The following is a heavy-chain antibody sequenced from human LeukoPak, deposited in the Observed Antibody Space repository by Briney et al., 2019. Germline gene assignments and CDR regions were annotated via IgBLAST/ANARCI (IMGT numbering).Heavy chain of an antibody. V-gene: IGHV3-33*08. CDR2: IWYDGSSK. CDR3: ARDPYDSSGYYSPGY. D-gene: IGHD3-22*01. J-gene: IGHJ4*02. CDR1: GFTFSSYG. Sequence: PGGSLRLSCAASGFTFSSYGMHWVRQAPGKGLEWVAVIWYDGSSKYYADSVKGRFTISRDNSKNTLYLQMNSLRAEDTAVYYCARDPYDSSGYYSPGYWGQGTLVTVSS.